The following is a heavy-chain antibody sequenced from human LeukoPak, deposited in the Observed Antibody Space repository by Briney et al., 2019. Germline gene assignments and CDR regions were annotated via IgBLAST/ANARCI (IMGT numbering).Heavy chain of an antibody. CDR3: ARESWDYIAVDV. J-gene: IGHJ6*02. Sequence: SETLSLTCTVSGISLNTYYWSWVRQPPGKGLEWIGYVHHTGSADYNPSLKSRVTISLDMSKSQFSLMLTSATAADTAVYYCARESWDYIAVDVWGPGTTVTVSS. D-gene: IGHD1-7*01. V-gene: IGHV4-59*01. CDR2: VHHTGSA. CDR1: GISLNTYY.